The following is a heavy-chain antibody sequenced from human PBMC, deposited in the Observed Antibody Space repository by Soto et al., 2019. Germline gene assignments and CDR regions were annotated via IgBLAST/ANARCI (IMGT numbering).Heavy chain of an antibody. V-gene: IGHV3-11*06. Sequence: GSLRLSCAASGFTFSDYYMSWIRQAPGKGLEWVSYISSSSSYTNYADSVKGRFSISRDNAKNSLYLQMNSLRAEDTAVYYCARVGYCSSTSCYGDYYYGMDVWGQGTTVTVSS. D-gene: IGHD2-2*01. CDR1: GFTFSDYY. J-gene: IGHJ6*02. CDR2: ISSSSSYT. CDR3: ARVGYCSSTSCYGDYYYGMDV.